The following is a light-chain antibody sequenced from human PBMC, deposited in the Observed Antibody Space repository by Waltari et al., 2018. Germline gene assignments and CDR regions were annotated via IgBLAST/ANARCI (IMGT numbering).Light chain of an antibody. CDR1: QSVLSRSNNKNY. CDR3: QQYYSTLWT. V-gene: IGKV4-1*01. J-gene: IGKJ1*01. Sequence: DIVMTQSPDSLAVSLGERATINFKSSQSVLSRSNNKNYLAWDQQKPGQPPKLLIYWASTRESGVPDRFSGSGSGTDFTLTISSLQAEDVAVYYCQQYYSTLWTFGQGTKVEIK. CDR2: WAS.